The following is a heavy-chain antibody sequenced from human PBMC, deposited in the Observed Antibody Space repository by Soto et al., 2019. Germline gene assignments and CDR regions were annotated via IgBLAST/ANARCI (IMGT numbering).Heavy chain of an antibody. CDR1: GGTFSSYA. Sequence: QVQLVQSGAEVKKPGSSVKVSCKASGGTFSSYAISWVRQAPGQGLEWMGGIIPIFGTANYAQKFQGRVTITADESTSTAYMGLSSLRSEDTAVYYCARDPPYCGGDCYSDYFDYWGQGTLVTVSS. J-gene: IGHJ4*02. CDR3: ARDPPYCGGDCYSDYFDY. V-gene: IGHV1-69*12. D-gene: IGHD2-21*02. CDR2: IIPIFGTA.